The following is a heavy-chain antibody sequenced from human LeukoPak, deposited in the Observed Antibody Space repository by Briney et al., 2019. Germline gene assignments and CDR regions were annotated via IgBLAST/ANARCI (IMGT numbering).Heavy chain of an antibody. D-gene: IGHD1-26*01. J-gene: IGHJ4*02. CDR2: ISAYNGYT. V-gene: IGHV1-18*01. CDR1: GYTFTSYG. Sequence: ASVKVSCKASGYTFTSYGISWVRQAPGQGLEWMGWISAYNGYTNYAQNFQGRVTMTTDTSTSTAFMELRSLTSDDTAVYYCARSEGATRNRAHDYWGQGTLVTVSS. CDR3: ARSEGATRNRAHDY.